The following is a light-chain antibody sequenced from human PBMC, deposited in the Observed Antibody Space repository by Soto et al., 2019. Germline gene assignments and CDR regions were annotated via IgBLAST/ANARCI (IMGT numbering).Light chain of an antibody. CDR2: RAS. V-gene: IGKV1-5*03. CDR3: QQYVTYSGT. J-gene: IGKJ3*01. Sequence: DIQMTQSPSSLSASVGDRVTITCRASQIINTWLAWYQQKPGKAPKLLIYRASNLLSGVPSRFSGSGSGTEFTLTISSLQPDDFSIYYCQQYVTYSGTFGPGTKVDL. CDR1: QIINTW.